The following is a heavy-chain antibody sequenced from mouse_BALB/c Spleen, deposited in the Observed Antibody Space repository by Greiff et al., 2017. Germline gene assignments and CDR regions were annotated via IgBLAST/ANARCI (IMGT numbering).Heavy chain of an antibody. CDR1: GYSITSDYA. CDR2: ISYSGST. CDR3: AREGN. V-gene: IGHV3-2*02. J-gene: IGHJ2*01. Sequence: DVKLQESGPGLVKPSQSLSLTCTVTGYSITSDYAWNWIRQFPGNKLEWMGYISYSGSTSYNPSLKSRISITRDTSKNQFFLQLNSVTTEDTATYYCAREGNWGQGTTLTVSS.